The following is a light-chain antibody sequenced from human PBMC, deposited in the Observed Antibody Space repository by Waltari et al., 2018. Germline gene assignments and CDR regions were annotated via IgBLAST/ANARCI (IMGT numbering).Light chain of an antibody. J-gene: IGKJ2*01. Sequence: DIQMTQSPSSLSASVGDRVTITCRASQSIISYLNWYQQKPGKAPELLIYAASSLQSGVPSRFSGSGSGTDFTLTINNLQPEDFATYYCQQTYYSPRTFGQGTKLEIK. CDR1: QSIISY. CDR3: QQTYYSPRT. V-gene: IGKV1-39*01. CDR2: AAS.